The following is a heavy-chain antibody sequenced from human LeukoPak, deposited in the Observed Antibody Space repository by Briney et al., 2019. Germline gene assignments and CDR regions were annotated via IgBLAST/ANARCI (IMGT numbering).Heavy chain of an antibody. J-gene: IGHJ6*02. CDR1: GYTFTSYG. D-gene: IGHD4-17*01. CDR3: ARVYGDYDRRYYYYGMDV. V-gene: IGHV1-18*01. CDR2: ISAYNGNT. Sequence: ASVKVSCKASGYTFTSYGISWVRQAPGQGLEWMGWISAYNGNTNYAQKLQGRVTMTTDTSTSTAYMELRSLRSDDTAVYYCARVYGDYDRRYYYYGMDVWGQGTTVTVSS.